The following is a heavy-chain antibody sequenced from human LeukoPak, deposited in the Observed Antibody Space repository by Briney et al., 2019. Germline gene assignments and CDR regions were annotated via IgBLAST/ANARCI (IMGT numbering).Heavy chain of an antibody. CDR2: INDDGSAT. CDR1: GFTFSNYW. V-gene: IGHV3-74*01. D-gene: IGHD1-26*01. Sequence: GGSLRLSCAASGFTFSNYWMHWVRHVPGKGLVWVSRINDDGSATFYADSVKGRFTISRDNAKNTLFLQMNSLSAEDTAVYYCARELREHGVFDIWGQGTMVTVSS. CDR3: ARELREHGVFDI. J-gene: IGHJ3*02.